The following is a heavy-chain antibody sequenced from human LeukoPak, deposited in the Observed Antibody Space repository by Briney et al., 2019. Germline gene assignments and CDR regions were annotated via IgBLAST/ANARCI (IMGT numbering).Heavy chain of an antibody. J-gene: IGHJ6*02. CDR3: ARDSSYDFWSGYPMDV. CDR2: ISSSSSYI. Sequence: GGSLSLSCAASGFTFSSYSMNWVRQAPGKGLEWVSSISSSSSYIYYADSVKGRFTISRDNAKNSLYLQMNSLRAEDTAVYYCARDSSYDFWSGYPMDVWGQGTTVTVSS. D-gene: IGHD3-3*01. CDR1: GFTFSSYS. V-gene: IGHV3-21*01.